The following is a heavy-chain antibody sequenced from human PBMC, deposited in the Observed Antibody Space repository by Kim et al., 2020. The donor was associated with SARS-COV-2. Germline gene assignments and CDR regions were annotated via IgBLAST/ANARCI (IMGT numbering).Heavy chain of an antibody. CDR3: ARTYYGFDY. D-gene: IGHD3-22*01. CDR2: GNT. V-gene: IGHV4-34*01. Sequence: GNTNNDPSLKSRVTMSVDTSKKQISLKVFSVTAADTAVYYCARTYYGFDYWGQGTLVTVSS. J-gene: IGHJ4*02.